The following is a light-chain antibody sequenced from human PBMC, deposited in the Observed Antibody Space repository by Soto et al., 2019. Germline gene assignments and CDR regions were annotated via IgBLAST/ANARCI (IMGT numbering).Light chain of an antibody. Sequence: QPVLTQTPSVSGAPGQKITMSCTGSSSNIGARYDVHWYQQIPGAAPRLLIYADNNRPSGVPDRFSASKSGTSASLAITGLQGEDEANYYCQSYDTSLSGVIFGAGTKLTVL. J-gene: IGLJ2*01. CDR3: QSYDTSLSGVI. CDR2: ADN. CDR1: SSNIGARYD. V-gene: IGLV1-40*01.